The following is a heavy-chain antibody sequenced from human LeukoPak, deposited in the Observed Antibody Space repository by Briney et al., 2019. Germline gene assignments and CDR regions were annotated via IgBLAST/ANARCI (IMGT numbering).Heavy chain of an antibody. CDR1: GFTFSSYA. Sequence: PGGSLRLSCAASGFTFSSYAMSWVRQAPGKGLEWVSVIYSGGSTYYADSVKGRFTISRDNSKNTLYLQMNGLRAEDTAVYYCARAGSSGWYEGADAFDIWGQGTMVTVSS. CDR3: ARAGSSGWYEGADAFDI. D-gene: IGHD6-19*01. J-gene: IGHJ3*02. CDR2: IYSGGST. V-gene: IGHV3-66*01.